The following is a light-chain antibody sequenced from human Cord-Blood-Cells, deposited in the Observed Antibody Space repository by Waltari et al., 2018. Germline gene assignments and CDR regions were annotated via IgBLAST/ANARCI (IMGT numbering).Light chain of an antibody. V-gene: IGKV1-5*01. Sequence: DIQMTQSPSTLSASVGDRVTITCRASQSISSWLAWYQQKPGKAPKLLIYDASSLESGVPSRFSGSGSGTEVTLTISSLQPDDFATYYCQQYNSYSPVYTFGQGTKLEIK. J-gene: IGKJ2*01. CDR3: QQYNSYSPVYT. CDR1: QSISSW. CDR2: DAS.